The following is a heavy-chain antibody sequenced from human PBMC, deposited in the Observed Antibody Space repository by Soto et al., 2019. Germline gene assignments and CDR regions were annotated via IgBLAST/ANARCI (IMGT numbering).Heavy chain of an antibody. CDR1: GGSFNSHT. D-gene: IGHD3-22*01. Sequence: QVQLVQSGAEVRKPGSSVRVSCKASGGSFNSHTISWVRQAPGQGLEWMGGIIPIFGTANHAQKFQGRVTIIADESTSTVYMELSSLRSDDTAIYYCARGWGDDSTDYYYAYWGQGTLVIVSS. V-gene: IGHV1-69*01. J-gene: IGHJ4*02. CDR3: ARGWGDDSTDYYYAY. CDR2: IIPIFGTA.